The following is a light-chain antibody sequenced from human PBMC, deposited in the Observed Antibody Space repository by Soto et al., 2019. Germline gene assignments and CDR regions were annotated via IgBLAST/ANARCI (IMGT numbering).Light chain of an antibody. CDR3: QQRSNWPIT. CDR1: QSVSSF. Sequence: ESVLTQSPATLSLSPGERATLSCRASQSVSSFLAWYQQKPGQAPRLLIYDAFNRATGIPARFSGSGSGTDFTLTISSLEPEDFAVYYCQQRSNWPITFGQGTRLEIK. J-gene: IGKJ5*01. V-gene: IGKV3-11*01. CDR2: DAF.